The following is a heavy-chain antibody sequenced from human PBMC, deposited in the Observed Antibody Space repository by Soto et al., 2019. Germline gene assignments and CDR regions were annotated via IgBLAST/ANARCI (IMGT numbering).Heavy chain of an antibody. J-gene: IGHJ5*02. Sequence: GASVKVSCKASGYTFTSYGISWVRQAPGQGLEWMGWISAYNGNTNYAQKLQGRVTMTTDTSTSTAYMELRSPRSDDTAVYYCARDLAVAEKVWFDPWGQGTLVTVS. CDR1: GYTFTSYG. CDR2: ISAYNGNT. V-gene: IGHV1-18*01. D-gene: IGHD6-19*01. CDR3: ARDLAVAEKVWFDP.